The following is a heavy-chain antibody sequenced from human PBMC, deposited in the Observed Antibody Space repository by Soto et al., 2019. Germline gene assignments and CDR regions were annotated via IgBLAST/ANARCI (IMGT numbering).Heavy chain of an antibody. J-gene: IGHJ4*02. Sequence: GGSLRLSCAASEFTFTDYWMTWVRQAPGRGLEWVANISQDGSEKYYVDSVKGRFTISRDNTKNSLFLQMNSLRAEDSAVYFCAKRKIKDPPHYLDDWGQGTLVTVSS. CDR1: EFTFTDYW. CDR3: AKRKIKDPPHYLDD. CDR2: ISQDGSEK. V-gene: IGHV3-7*01. D-gene: IGHD3-16*01.